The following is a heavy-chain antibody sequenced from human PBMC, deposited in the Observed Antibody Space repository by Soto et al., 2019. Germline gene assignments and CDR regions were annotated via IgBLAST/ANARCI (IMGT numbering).Heavy chain of an antibody. V-gene: IGHV3-30*18. CDR2: ISYSGSDT. CDR3: AKAGGDDDYYGMGV. D-gene: IGHD4-17*01. J-gene: IGHJ6*02. CDR1: GFTFSDHG. Sequence: GGSLRLSCGASGFTFSDHGMHWVRQAPGKGLEWVAVISYSGSDTYYADSVKGRFTISRDNSKKTLYLQMNSLRSEDTAVYYCAKAGGDDDYYGMGVWGQGTTVTVSS.